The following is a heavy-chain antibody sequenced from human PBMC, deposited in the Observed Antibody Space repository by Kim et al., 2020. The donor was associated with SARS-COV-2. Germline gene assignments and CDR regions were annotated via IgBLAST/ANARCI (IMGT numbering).Heavy chain of an antibody. Sequence: SETLSLTCTVSGGSISSYYWSWIRQPAGKGLEWIGRIYTSGSTNYNPSLKSRVTMSVDTSKNQFSLKLSSVTAADTAVYYCAREGWGLELRSLSYWGQGTLATVSS. CDR2: IYTSGST. J-gene: IGHJ4*02. D-gene: IGHD1-7*01. V-gene: IGHV4-4*07. CDR1: GGSISSYY. CDR3: AREGWGLELRSLSY.